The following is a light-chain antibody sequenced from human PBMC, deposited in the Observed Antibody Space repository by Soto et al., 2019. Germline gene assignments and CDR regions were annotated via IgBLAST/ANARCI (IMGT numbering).Light chain of an antibody. Sequence: DIQMTRSPSTRSAWVVDRGTSTCRASQSISSWLAWYQQKPGKAPKLLIYDASSLESGVPSRFSGSGSGTEFTLTISSLQPDDFATYYCQQYNSYSGTFGQGTKVDIK. CDR2: DAS. CDR1: QSISSW. J-gene: IGKJ1*01. V-gene: IGKV1-5*01. CDR3: QQYNSYSGT.